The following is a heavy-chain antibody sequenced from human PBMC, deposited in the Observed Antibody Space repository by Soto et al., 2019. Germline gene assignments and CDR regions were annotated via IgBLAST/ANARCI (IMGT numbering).Heavy chain of an antibody. J-gene: IGHJ4*02. CDR3: ARDLKISPDSSSWFTFDY. D-gene: IGHD6-13*01. Sequence: GGSLRLSCAASGFTVSSNYMSWVRQAPGKGLEWVSVIYSGGSTYYADSVKGRFTISRDNSKNTLYLQMNSLRAEDTAVYYCARDLKISPDSSSWFTFDYWGQGTLVTVSS. V-gene: IGHV3-66*01. CDR1: GFTVSSNY. CDR2: IYSGGST.